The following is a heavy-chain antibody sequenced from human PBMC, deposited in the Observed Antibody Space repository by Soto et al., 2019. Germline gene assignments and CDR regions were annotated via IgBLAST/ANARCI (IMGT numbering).Heavy chain of an antibody. CDR3: ARDGGNSGSYWFAQTPDAFDI. CDR2: ISYDGSNK. CDR1: GFTFSSYA. J-gene: IGHJ3*02. Sequence: VQLVESGGGVVQPGRSLRLSCAASGFTFSSYAMHWVRQAPGKGLEWVAVISYDGSNKYYADSVKGRFTISRDNSKNTLYLQMNSLRAEDTAVYYCARDGGNSGSYWFAQTPDAFDIWGQGTMVTVSS. V-gene: IGHV3-30-3*01. D-gene: IGHD1-26*01.